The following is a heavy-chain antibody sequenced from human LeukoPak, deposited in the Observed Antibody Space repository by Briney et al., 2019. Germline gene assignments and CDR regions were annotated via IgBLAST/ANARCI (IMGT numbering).Heavy chain of an antibody. V-gene: IGHV3-30*18. CDR3: AKGNLVIVPAAIGY. J-gene: IGHJ4*02. Sequence: GGSLRLSCAASGFIFRSYGMHWVRQAPGKGLEWVAIISYDGTNKYHADSVKGRFTISRDNSKNTLYLQMNSLRAEDTAVYYCAKGNLVIVPAAIGYWGQGTLVTVSS. CDR2: ISYDGTNK. D-gene: IGHD2-2*01. CDR1: GFIFRSYG.